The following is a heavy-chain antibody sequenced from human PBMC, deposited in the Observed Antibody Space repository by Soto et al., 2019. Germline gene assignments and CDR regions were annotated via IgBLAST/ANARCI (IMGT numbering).Heavy chain of an antibody. J-gene: IGHJ4*02. CDR1: GFSLSARGVG. D-gene: IGHD6-6*01. CDR2: ISWKDDK. Sequence: GSGPTLVNPTQTLTLTCTVSGFSLSARGVGVGWFRQPPGKPLEWLAIISWKDDKRYTPSLQSRLTITKDTSKNQVVLIMTDMDPMDTATYSCAHSPRGAAPDCWGPGTLVTVS. V-gene: IGHV2-5*01. CDR3: AHSPRGAAPDC.